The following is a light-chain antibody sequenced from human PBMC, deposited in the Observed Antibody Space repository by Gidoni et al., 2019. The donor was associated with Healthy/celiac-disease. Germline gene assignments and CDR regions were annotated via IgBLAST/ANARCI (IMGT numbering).Light chain of an antibody. J-gene: IGKJ5*01. Sequence: DIQMTQSPSTLSASVGDRVTNTCRASQSISSWLAWYQQKPGKAPKLLIYKASSLESGVPSRFSGSGSGTEFTLTISSLQPDDFATYYCQQYNSYSSITFGQGTRLEIK. CDR1: QSISSW. V-gene: IGKV1-5*03. CDR2: KAS. CDR3: QQYNSYSSIT.